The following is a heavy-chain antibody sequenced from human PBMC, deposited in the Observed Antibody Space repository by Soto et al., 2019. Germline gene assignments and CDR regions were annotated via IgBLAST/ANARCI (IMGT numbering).Heavy chain of an antibody. CDR2: INHSGST. D-gene: IGHD2-2*01. Sequence: PSETLSLTCAVYGGSFSGYYWSWIRQPPGKGLEWIGEINHSGSTNYNPSLKSRVTISVDTSKNQFSLKLSSVTAADTAVYYCARAECSSTSCYVWTTLDPPYFYYFGQGTLVTVSS. J-gene: IGHJ4*02. CDR1: GGSFSGYY. CDR3: ARAECSSTSCYVWTTLDPPYFYY. V-gene: IGHV4-34*01.